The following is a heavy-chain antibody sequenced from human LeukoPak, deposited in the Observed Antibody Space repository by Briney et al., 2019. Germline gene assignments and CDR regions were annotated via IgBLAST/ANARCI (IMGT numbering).Heavy chain of an antibody. Sequence: ASEKVSCKASGYTFTSYGISWVRQAPGKGLEWMGGSDLEDGETVYAQKFEDRLIVTEDTSTGTAYMELRSLTSEDTALYYCATGASTAMRGLDVWGQGTTVTVSS. CDR3: ATGASTAMRGLDV. V-gene: IGHV1-24*01. D-gene: IGHD2-2*01. J-gene: IGHJ6*02. CDR1: GYTFTSYG. CDR2: SDLEDGET.